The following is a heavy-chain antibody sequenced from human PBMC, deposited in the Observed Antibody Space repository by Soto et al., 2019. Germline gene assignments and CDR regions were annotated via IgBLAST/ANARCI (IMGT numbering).Heavy chain of an antibody. CDR3: ARDDYYDSSGYYSTNAFDI. Sequence: SVKVSCKASGGTFSSYAISWVRQAPGQGLEWMGGIIPIFGTANYAQKFQGRVTITTDESTSTAYMELSSLRSEDTAVYYCARDDYYDSSGYYSTNAFDIWGQGTMVTVSS. V-gene: IGHV1-69*05. CDR2: IIPIFGTA. J-gene: IGHJ3*02. D-gene: IGHD3-22*01. CDR1: GGTFSSYA.